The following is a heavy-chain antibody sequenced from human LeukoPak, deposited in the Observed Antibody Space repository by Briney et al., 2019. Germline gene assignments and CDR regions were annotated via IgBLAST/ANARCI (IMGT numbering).Heavy chain of an antibody. CDR2: IWYDGSNK. J-gene: IGHJ4*02. V-gene: IGHV3-33*01. CDR3: ARASYYYGSGSYWLFDY. CDR1: GFTFSIYG. Sequence: PGGSLRLSCAASGFTFSIYGMHWVRQAPGKGLEWVAVIWYDGSNKYYADSVKGRFTISRDNSKNTLYLQMNSLRAEDTAVYYCARASYYYGSGSYWLFDYWGQGTLVAVSS. D-gene: IGHD3-10*01.